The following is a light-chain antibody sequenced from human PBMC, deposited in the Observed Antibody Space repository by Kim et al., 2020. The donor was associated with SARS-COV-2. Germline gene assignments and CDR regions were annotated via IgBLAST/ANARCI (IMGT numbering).Light chain of an antibody. V-gene: IGLV3-9*01. CDR1: NIGSKN. Sequence: SVALGQTARMTCGGNNIGSKNVHWYQQKPGQAPVLVIYRDSNRPSGIPERFSGSNSGNTATLTISRAQAGDEADYYCQVWDSSTVFGGGTQLTVL. J-gene: IGLJ3*02. CDR2: RDS. CDR3: QVWDSSTV.